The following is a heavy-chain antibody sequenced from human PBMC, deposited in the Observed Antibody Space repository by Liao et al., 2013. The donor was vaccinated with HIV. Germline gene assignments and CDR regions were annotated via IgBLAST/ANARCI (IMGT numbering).Heavy chain of an antibody. D-gene: IGHD2-15*01. Sequence: QVQLQESGPGLVKPSQTLSLTCSVSDDSIDSGRYFWSWIRQPAGKGLEWIGYISYSGSTNYNPSLRSRVTISIDTSKNQFSLKLTSVTAADTAVYYCARGGRIVPATVTQWGQGILVTVSS. J-gene: IGHJ4*02. CDR2: ISYSGST. CDR3: ARGGRIVPATVTQ. CDR1: DDSIDSGRYF. V-gene: IGHV4-61*10.